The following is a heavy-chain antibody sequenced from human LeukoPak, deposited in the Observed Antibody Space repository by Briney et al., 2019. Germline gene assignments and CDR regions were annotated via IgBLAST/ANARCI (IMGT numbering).Heavy chain of an antibody. Sequence: GGSQRLSCAASGFTFDDYGMSWVRQAPGKGLEWVSGINWNGGSTGYADSVKGRFTISRDNAKNSLYLQMNSLRAEDTALYYCARAGDYYDSGGSHGDYWGQGTLVTVSS. V-gene: IGHV3-20*04. CDR3: ARAGDYYDSGGSHGDY. CDR2: INWNGGST. J-gene: IGHJ4*02. CDR1: GFTFDDYG. D-gene: IGHD3-22*01.